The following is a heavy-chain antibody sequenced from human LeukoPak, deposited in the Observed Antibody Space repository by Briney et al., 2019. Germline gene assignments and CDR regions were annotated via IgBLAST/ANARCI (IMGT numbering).Heavy chain of an antibody. CDR3: ARVAYYYGSGPPDAFDI. V-gene: IGHV4-4*02. Sequence: SGTLSLTCAVSGGSISSSNWWSWVRQPPGKRLEWIGEIYHSGSTNYNPSLKSRVTISVDKSKNQFSLKLSSVTAANTAVYYCARVAYYYGSGPPDAFDIWGQGTMVTVSS. CDR1: GGSISSSNW. J-gene: IGHJ3*02. D-gene: IGHD3-10*01. CDR2: IYHSGST.